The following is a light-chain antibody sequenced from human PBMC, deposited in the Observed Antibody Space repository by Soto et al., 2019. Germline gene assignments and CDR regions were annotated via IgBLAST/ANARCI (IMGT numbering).Light chain of an antibody. CDR2: DVT. J-gene: IGLJ1*01. CDR3: SSRSKLTPYV. CDR1: SSDVGAYNY. Sequence: QSVLTQPASVSGSPGQSITISCTGTSSDVGAYNYVSWYQQHPGKAPKLMIYDVTNRPSGVSNRFSGSKSDNTASLTISGLQAEDEADYFCSSRSKLTPYVFGTGTKVTVL. V-gene: IGLV2-14*01.